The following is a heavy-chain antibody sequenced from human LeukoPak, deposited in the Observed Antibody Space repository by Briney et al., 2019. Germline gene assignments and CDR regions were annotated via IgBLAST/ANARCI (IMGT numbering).Heavy chain of an antibody. D-gene: IGHD6-19*01. J-gene: IGHJ4*02. CDR3: ARDSSGWYEFDY. Sequence: ASVKVSCKTSGYTFISYAINWVRQAPGQRLEWIGWVSAGNDNTQYSQKFQGRVTITRDTSASTVYVELNSLRFEDTAVYYCARDSSGWYEFDYWGQGTLVTVSS. CDR1: GYTFISYA. V-gene: IGHV1-3*01. CDR2: VSAGNDNT.